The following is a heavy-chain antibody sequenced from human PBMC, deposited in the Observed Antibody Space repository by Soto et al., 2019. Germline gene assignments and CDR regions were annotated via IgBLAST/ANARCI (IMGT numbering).Heavy chain of an antibody. CDR2: IYYSGST. CDR1: GGSISSSSYY. D-gene: IGHD3-10*01. V-gene: IGHV4-39*01. Sequence: SETLSLTCTVSGGSISSSSYYWGWIRQPPGKGLEWIGSIYYSGSTYYNPSLKSRVTISVDTSKNQFSLKLSSVTAADTAVYYCARHVNPGGYIDYWGQGTLVTVSS. J-gene: IGHJ4*02. CDR3: ARHVNPGGYIDY.